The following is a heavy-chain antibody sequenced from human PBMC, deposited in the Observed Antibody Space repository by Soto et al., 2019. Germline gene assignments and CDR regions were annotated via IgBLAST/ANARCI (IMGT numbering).Heavy chain of an antibody. CDR3: LRDHPDTSKYYVYFDF. D-gene: IGHD3-3*01. J-gene: IGHJ4*02. CDR1: GFTFSSYV. V-gene: IGHV3-48*01. Sequence: PGGSLRLSCETSGFTFSSYVMNWVRQAPGKGLEWISYINSGSGPIYYADSVKGRFTISRDNAQNSLYLQMNSLRAEDTAGYYCLRDHPDTSKYYVYFDFWGQGTLVTVSS. CDR2: INSGSGPI.